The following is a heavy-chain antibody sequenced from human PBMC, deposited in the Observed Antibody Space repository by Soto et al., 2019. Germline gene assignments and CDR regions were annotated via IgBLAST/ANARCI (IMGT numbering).Heavy chain of an antibody. V-gene: IGHV1-18*04. Sequence: QVQLVQSGGEVKKPGASVKVSCKPSDYNFPSYSISWVRQAPGQGLEWMGWVSTHYGNTKYAQKFEGRVSMTADTATNAAYMELRSLRSDDTAMYYGARGVWVPVMDYWGQGTLLTVSS. CDR3: ARGVWVPVMDY. CDR1: DYNFPSYS. D-gene: IGHD2-2*01. CDR2: VSTHYGNT. J-gene: IGHJ4*02.